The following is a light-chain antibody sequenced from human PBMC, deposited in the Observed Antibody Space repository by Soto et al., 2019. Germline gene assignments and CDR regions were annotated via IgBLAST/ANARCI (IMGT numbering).Light chain of an antibody. Sequence: SAPTHAPPASGTPGQRVTISFSTKSSNIGGNTVNWYQQVPGTAPKLLIYSYDQRPSGVPDRFSGSKSGTSASLAISGLQSEDEADYYCAAWDASLNGYVFGTGTKVTVL. V-gene: IGLV1-44*01. CDR3: AAWDASLNGYV. J-gene: IGLJ1*01. CDR1: SSNIGGNT. CDR2: SYD.